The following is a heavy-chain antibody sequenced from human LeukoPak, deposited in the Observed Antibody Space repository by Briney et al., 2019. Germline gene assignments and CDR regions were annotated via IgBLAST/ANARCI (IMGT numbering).Heavy chain of an antibody. V-gene: IGHV4-4*07. Sequence: PSETLSLTCTVSGGSISSYYWSWIRQPAGKGLEGIGRLYTSGSTNYNPSLKSRVTMSVDTSKNQFSLKLSSVTAADTALYYCTRDNGGDWYAFDIWGQGTVVTVSS. D-gene: IGHD2-21*02. CDR2: LYTSGST. J-gene: IGHJ3*02. CDR1: GGSISSYY. CDR3: TRDNGGDWYAFDI.